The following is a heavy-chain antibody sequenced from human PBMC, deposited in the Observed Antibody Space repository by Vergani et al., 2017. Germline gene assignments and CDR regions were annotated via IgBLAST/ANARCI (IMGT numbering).Heavy chain of an antibody. CDR2: ISYDGSNK. Sequence: QVQLVESGGGVVQPGRSLRLSCAASGFTFSSYAMHWVRQAPGKGLGWVAVISYDGSNKYYADAVKGRFTISRDNSKNTLYMQMNSLKTEDTAVDYCTTPRREGYNSDAFDIWGQGTMVTVSS. J-gene: IGHJ3*02. CDR1: GFTFSSYA. CDR3: TTPRREGYNSDAFDI. V-gene: IGHV3-30*07. D-gene: IGHD5-24*01.